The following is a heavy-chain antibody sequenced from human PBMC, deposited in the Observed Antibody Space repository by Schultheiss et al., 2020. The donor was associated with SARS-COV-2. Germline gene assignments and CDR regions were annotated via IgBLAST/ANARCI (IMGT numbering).Heavy chain of an antibody. Sequence: SETLSLTCAVYGGSFSGYYWSWIRQPPGKGLEWIGYIYYSGSTNYNPSLKSRVTISVDTSKNQFSLKLSSVTAADTAVYYCARAVLVVVDWYFDLWGRGTLVTVSS. D-gene: IGHD3-22*01. CDR2: IYYSGST. CDR1: GGSFSGYY. CDR3: ARAVLVVVDWYFDL. J-gene: IGHJ2*01. V-gene: IGHV4-59*01.